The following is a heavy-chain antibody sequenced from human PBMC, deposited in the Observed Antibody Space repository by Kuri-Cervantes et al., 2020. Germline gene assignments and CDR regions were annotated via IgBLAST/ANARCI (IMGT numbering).Heavy chain of an antibody. J-gene: IGHJ4*02. Sequence: GESLKISCAASGFTFSSYDMHWVRQATGKGLERVSAIGTAGDTYYADSVKGRFTMSRDNSKNMLYLQMNSLRAEDTAVYYCANYPLSPVGGSGWYSDYWGQGTLVTVSS. V-gene: IGHV3-13*01. CDR2: IGTAGDT. CDR3: ANYPLSPVGGSGWYSDY. CDR1: GFTFSSYD. D-gene: IGHD6-19*01.